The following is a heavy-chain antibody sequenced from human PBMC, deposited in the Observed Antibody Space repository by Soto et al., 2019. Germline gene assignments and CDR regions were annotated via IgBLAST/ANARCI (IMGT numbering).Heavy chain of an antibody. Sequence: QVQLVESGGGVVQPGMSLRLSCAASGFTFSTYGVHWVRQAPGKGLAWVAVIWSDGSNEYYADSVKGRFTISRDNSKNTLFLQMDSLTTEDTAVYYCARDIMVRGRSYYGMDVWGQGTTVTVSS. CDR1: GFTFSTYG. CDR2: IWSDGSNE. J-gene: IGHJ6*02. D-gene: IGHD3-10*01. V-gene: IGHV3-33*01. CDR3: ARDIMVRGRSYYGMDV.